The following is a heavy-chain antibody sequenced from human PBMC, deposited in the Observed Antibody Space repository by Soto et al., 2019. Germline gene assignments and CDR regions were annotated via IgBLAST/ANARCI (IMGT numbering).Heavy chain of an antibody. Sequence: SETLSLTCTVSGGSISSGGYYWSWIRQHPGKGLEWIGYIYYSGSTYYNPSLKSRVTISVDASKNQFSLKLSSVTAADTAVYYCARYYDSSLDPWGQGTLVTVSS. J-gene: IGHJ5*02. CDR3: ARYYDSSLDP. D-gene: IGHD3-22*01. V-gene: IGHV4-31*03. CDR1: GGSISSGGYY. CDR2: IYYSGST.